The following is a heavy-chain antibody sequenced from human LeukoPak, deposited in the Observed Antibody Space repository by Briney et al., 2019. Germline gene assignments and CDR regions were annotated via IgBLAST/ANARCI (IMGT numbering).Heavy chain of an antibody. Sequence: PSETLSLTCTVSGGSISAGSYYWSWIRQPAGKGLEWIGRIYTSGRTDYNASLKSRVTISVDTSRNQFSLRLSSLTAADTAMYFCAKSLYDYRSGTYFRPFDYWGQGTLVTVSS. D-gene: IGHD3-10*01. J-gene: IGHJ4*02. CDR3: AKSLYDYRSGTYFRPFDY. CDR2: IYTSGRT. V-gene: IGHV4-61*02. CDR1: GGSISAGSYY.